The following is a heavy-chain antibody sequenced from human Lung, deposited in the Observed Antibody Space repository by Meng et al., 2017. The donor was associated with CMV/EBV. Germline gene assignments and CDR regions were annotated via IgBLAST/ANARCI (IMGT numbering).Heavy chain of an antibody. CDR1: GFTFTTYA. J-gene: IGHJ6*02. D-gene: IGHD5-18*01. CDR3: ARGEQLWLPLDV. Sequence: GGSLRLSXAASGFTFTTYAMHWVRQAPGKGLEWVAVISYDGSNKYYADSVKGRFTISRDNSKNTLYLQMNSLRTVDTAVYSCARGEQLWLPLDVWGQGTTVTGSS. V-gene: IGHV3-30*04. CDR2: ISYDGSNK.